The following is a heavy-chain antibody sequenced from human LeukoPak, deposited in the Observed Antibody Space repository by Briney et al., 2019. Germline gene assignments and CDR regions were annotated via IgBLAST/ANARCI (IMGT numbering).Heavy chain of an antibody. D-gene: IGHD6-13*01. CDR3: ARESSSRPYYFDY. J-gene: IGHJ4*02. CDR2: IYYSGST. Sequence: SETLSLTCTISGGSISSGDYYWSWIRQPPGKGLEWIGYIYYSGSTYYNPSLKSRVTMSVDTSKNQFSLKLSSVTAADTAVYYCARESSSRPYYFDYWGQGTLVTVSS. V-gene: IGHV4-30-4*08. CDR1: GGSISSGDYY.